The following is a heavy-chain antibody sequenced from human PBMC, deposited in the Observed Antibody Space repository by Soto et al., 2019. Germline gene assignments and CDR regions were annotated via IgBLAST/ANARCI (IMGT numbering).Heavy chain of an antibody. Sequence: LRLSFEVSGFTFSMYSMSWVRQSPGKGLEWVAKIPQDGVDGHYADSVKGRFIISRDNGKNSLHLQLNNLRAEDTAVYYCARDHLILPAHDFFYGSDVWGRGATVTVSS. CDR2: IPQDGVDG. CDR1: GFTFSMYS. J-gene: IGHJ6*02. V-gene: IGHV3-7*03. CDR3: ARDHLILPAHDFFYGSDV. D-gene: IGHD2-21*02.